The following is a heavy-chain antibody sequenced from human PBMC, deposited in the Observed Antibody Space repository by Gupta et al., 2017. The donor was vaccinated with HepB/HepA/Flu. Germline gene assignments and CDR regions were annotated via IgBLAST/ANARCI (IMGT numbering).Heavy chain of an antibody. CDR1: GFTVSSNY. D-gene: IGHD3-22*01. V-gene: IGHV3-53*01. CDR2: IYSGGST. J-gene: IGHJ3*02. CDR3: ARGTQYYYDSSGYGDDAFDI. Sequence: EVQLVESGGGLIQPGGSLRLSCAASGFTVSSNYMSWVRQAPGKGLECVSVIYSGGSTYYADSVKGRFTISRDKSKNTLYLQMNSLRAEDTAVYYCARGTQYYYDSSGYGDDAFDIWGRGTMVTVSS.